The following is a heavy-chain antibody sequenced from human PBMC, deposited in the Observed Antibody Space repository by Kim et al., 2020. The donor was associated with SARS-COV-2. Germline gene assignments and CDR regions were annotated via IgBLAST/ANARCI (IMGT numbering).Heavy chain of an antibody. J-gene: IGHJ3*02. D-gene: IGHD3-10*01. CDR3: AKEDRYYYGAGSYDAFDI. Sequence: GRFTIARENSKNTLYLQRNSLRAEDTAVYYCAKEDRYYYGAGSYDAFDIWGQGTMVTVSS. V-gene: IGHV3-23*01.